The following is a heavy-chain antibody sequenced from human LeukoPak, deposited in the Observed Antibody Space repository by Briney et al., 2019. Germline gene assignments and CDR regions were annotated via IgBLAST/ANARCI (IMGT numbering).Heavy chain of an antibody. Sequence: GASVKVSCKASGYTFTRYGINWVRQAPGQGLEWVGWISVYNDATSYAQKLQGRVSLTTDPSMNTAYMELNSLRSDDTAIYYCARRTPDSSGYVFGHPTEPFYFDFWGQGTLVTVSS. V-gene: IGHV1-18*01. J-gene: IGHJ4*02. CDR1: GYTFTRYG. CDR2: ISVYNDAT. CDR3: ARRTPDSSGYVFGHPTEPFYFDF. D-gene: IGHD3-22*01.